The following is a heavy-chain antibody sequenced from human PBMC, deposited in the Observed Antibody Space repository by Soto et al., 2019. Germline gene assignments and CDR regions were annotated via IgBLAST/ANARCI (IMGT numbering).Heavy chain of an antibody. Sequence: SETLSVTCAVYCRYFSGYYWSWIRQPPGKGLEGTGEINQSGSTNYNPSLKSRVTISVDTSKNQFSLKLSSVTAADTAVYYCARGLGGSGSPRWFDPWGQGTLVTVSS. CDR2: INQSGST. V-gene: IGHV4-34*01. J-gene: IGHJ5*02. D-gene: IGHD3-10*01. CDR1: CRYFSGYY. CDR3: ARGLGGSGSPRWFDP.